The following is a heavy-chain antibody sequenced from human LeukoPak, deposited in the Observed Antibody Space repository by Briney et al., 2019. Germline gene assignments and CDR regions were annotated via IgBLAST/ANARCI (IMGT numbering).Heavy chain of an antibody. V-gene: IGHV3-21*04. D-gene: IGHD2-2*01. CDR2: ISSSSTYI. CDR1: GFTFDSYG. J-gene: IGHJ4*02. Sequence: GGSLRLSCAASGFTFDSYGMNWVRQAPGKGLEWISSISSSSTYIYFEDSVKGRFTISSDNAKNSLFLQMNSLKPQGTAGDLLARAYCSSTRCSYYSASWGQGTLVTVSS. CDR3: ARAYCSSTRCSYYSAS.